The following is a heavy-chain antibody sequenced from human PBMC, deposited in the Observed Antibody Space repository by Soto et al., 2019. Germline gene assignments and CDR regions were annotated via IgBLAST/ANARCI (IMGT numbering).Heavy chain of an antibody. CDR2: INPNSGGT. D-gene: IGHD2-2*01. CDR3: ARGREEYQLLSLDY. J-gene: IGHJ4*02. Sequence: AASVKVSCKASGYTFTGYYMHWVRQAPGQGLEWMGWINPNSGGTNYAQKFQGWVTMTRDTSISTAYMELSRLRSDDTAVYYCARGREEYQLLSLDYWGQGTLVTVSS. CDR1: GYTFTGYY. V-gene: IGHV1-2*04.